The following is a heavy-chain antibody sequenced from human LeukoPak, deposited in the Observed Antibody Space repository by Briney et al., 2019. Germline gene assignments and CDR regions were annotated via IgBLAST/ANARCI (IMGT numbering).Heavy chain of an antibody. D-gene: IGHD6-13*01. J-gene: IGHJ4*02. CDR1: GFTFTSYS. CDR2: ILRSISHT. V-gene: IGHV3-21*01. Sequence: GGSLRLSCAASGFTFTSYSMNWVRQPPGKGLEWVSSILRSISHTFYADSGEGRSTISRDNAKNSLYLQMNSLRAEDTAVYYCARAHYRGIAAAGRVDYLDYWGQGTLVTVSS. CDR3: ARAHYRGIAAAGRVDYLDY.